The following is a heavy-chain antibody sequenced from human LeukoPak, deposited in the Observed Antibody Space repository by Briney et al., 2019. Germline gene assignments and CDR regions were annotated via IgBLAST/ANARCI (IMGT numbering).Heavy chain of an antibody. CDR1: GFTFSSYA. J-gene: IGHJ1*01. Sequence: GGSLRLSCAASGFTFSSYAMTWVRQAPGKGLKWVSTISGNGESTYFGDSVKGRFSISRDPSKNTLHLQMNSLRVEDTAVYFCAKNGNDHHRGRYFQHWGQGTLVTVSS. CDR2: ISGNGEST. CDR3: AKNGNDHHRGRYFQH. D-gene: IGHD6-19*01. V-gene: IGHV3-23*01.